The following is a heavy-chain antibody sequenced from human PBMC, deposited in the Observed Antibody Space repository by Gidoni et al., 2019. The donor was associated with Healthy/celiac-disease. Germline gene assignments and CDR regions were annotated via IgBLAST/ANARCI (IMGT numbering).Heavy chain of an antibody. V-gene: IGHV1-69*06. CDR2: IIRSVGTA. CDR3: ARFGGYDAIDY. J-gene: IGHJ4*02. Sequence: QVQLVQSGAEVKKPGSSVKVSCKASGGTFSSYAISWVRQAPGQGLEWMGGIIRSVGTANYAQKYQGRVMITADKSTSTAYMELSSLRSEDTAVYYCARFGGYDAIDYWGQGTLVTVSS. CDR1: GGTFSSYA. D-gene: IGHD5-12*01.